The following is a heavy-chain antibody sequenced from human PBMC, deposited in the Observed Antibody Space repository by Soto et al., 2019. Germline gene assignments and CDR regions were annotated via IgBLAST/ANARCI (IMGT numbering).Heavy chain of an antibody. V-gene: IGHV3-53*01. J-gene: IGHJ6*02. Sequence: GSLIVSCASSGIPVSSNDMSLFLQAPGKGLEWVSVIYSGGSTYYADSVRGRFTISRDNSKNTLYLQMKSLRAEDTAVYYCARDPPATRHGMDVWGQGTTVTVSS. CDR3: ARDPPATRHGMDV. CDR2: IYSGGST. CDR1: GIPVSSND.